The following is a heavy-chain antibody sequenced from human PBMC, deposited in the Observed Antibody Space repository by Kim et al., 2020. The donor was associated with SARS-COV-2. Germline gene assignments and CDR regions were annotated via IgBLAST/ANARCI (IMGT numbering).Heavy chain of an antibody. CDR2: IYYSGST. D-gene: IGHD6-6*01. V-gene: IGHV4-59*08. Sequence: SETLSLTCTVSGGSISSYYWSWIRQPPGKGLEWIGYIYYSGSTNYNPSLKSRVTISVDTSKNQFSLKLSSVTAADTAVYYCARSVHDSSFDYWGQGTLVTVSS. CDR1: GGSISSYY. CDR3: ARSVHDSSFDY. J-gene: IGHJ4*02.